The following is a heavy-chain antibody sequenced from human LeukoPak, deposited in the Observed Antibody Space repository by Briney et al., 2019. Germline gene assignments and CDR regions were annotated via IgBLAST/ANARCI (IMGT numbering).Heavy chain of an antibody. V-gene: IGHV3-53*01. CDR2: VYPDGRT. J-gene: IGHJ4*02. Sequence: GGSLRLSCAVSGFTVTDNYMSWVRQAPGKGLQWVSVVYPDGRTYYADSVKGRFTISRDNSRNTLLLQLNSLRADDTAVYYCARTNPVYGDYGYWGQGTLVTVSS. CDR1: GFTVTDNY. CDR3: ARTNPVYGDYGY. D-gene: IGHD4-17*01.